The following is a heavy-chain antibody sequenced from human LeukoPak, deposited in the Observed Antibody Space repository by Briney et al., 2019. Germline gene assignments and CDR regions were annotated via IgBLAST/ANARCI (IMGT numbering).Heavy chain of an antibody. CDR1: GGSISGYY. Sequence: SETLSLTCTVSGGSISGYYWNWIRQPAGKGLEWIGRIYSSGTTTYNPSLKSRVTMSVGTSMNQVSLNLSSVTAADTAVYYCARELGDNYHTNYWGQGILVTVSS. V-gene: IGHV4-4*07. J-gene: IGHJ4*02. CDR3: ARELGDNYHTNY. D-gene: IGHD5-24*01. CDR2: IYSSGTT.